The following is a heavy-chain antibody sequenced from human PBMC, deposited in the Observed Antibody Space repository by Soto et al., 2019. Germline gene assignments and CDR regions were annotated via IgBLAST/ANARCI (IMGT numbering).Heavy chain of an antibody. D-gene: IGHD2-15*01. CDR3: ARVYCSGCSCFKGYYMDV. CDR2: IWYDGSNK. CDR1: GFTFSSYG. Sequence: QVQLVESGGGVVQPGRSLRLSCAASGFTFSSYGMHWVRQAPGKGLEWVAVIWYDGSNKYYADSVKGRFTISRDNSKNTLYLQMNSLRAEDTAVYYCARVYCSGCSCFKGYYMDVWGKGTTVTVSS. J-gene: IGHJ6*03. V-gene: IGHV3-33*01.